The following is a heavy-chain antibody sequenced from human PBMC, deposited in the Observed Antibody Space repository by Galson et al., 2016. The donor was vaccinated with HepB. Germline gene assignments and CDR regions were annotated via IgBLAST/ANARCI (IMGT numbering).Heavy chain of an antibody. D-gene: IGHD6-13*01. J-gene: IGHJ4*02. V-gene: IGHV3-21*01. CDR2: ISSGSSYI. CDR3: ARERGARQQAIDQ. CDR1: GFPLSDYS. Sequence: SLRLSCAASGFPLSDYSVNWVRQAPGKGLEWVSSISSGSSYIFYADSVKGRFAISRDNAKMYLQMNSLRAEDTAVYYCARERGARQQAIDQWGQGTLVTVSS.